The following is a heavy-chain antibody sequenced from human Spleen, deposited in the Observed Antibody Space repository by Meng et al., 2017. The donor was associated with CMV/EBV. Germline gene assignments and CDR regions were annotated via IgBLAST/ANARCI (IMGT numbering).Heavy chain of an antibody. CDR2: ISGSGGST. V-gene: IGHV3-23*01. Sequence: GGSLRLSCRASGYTFSSYSMSWVRQAPGKGLEWVSSISGSGGSTYSADSVKGRLTISRDNSESTLYLQMNTLTPEDTALYCCAKDLQYFYDAGDYAGAGFDSWGQGTLVTVSS. D-gene: IGHD3-16*01. CDR3: AKDLQYFYDAGDYAGAGFDS. CDR1: GYTFSSYS. J-gene: IGHJ4*02.